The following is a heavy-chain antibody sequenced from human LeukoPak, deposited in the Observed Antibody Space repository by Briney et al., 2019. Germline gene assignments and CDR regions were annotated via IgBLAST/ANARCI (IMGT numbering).Heavy chain of an antibody. D-gene: IGHD6-6*01. CDR3: ARASISHYYYGMDV. J-gene: IGHJ6*02. CDR1: GGSFSGYN. CDR2: INHSGST. Sequence: SETLSLTCAVYGGSFSGYNWSWIRQPPGKGLEWIGEINHSGSTNYNPSLKSRVTISVDTSKNQFSLKLSSVTAADTAVYYCARASISHYYYGMDVWGQGTTVTVSS. V-gene: IGHV4-34*01.